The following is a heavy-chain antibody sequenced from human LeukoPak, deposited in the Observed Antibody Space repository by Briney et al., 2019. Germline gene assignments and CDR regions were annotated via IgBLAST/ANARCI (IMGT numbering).Heavy chain of an antibody. D-gene: IGHD6-13*01. CDR3: ARDGPAASIRDFDS. Sequence: GGSLRLSCAASGFTFSSFWMHWVRQAPGKGLVWVSLINSDGSTTNYADSVKGRFTISRDNAKNTLYLQMNSLRAEDTAVYYCARDGPAASIRDFDSWGQGTLVTVSS. V-gene: IGHV3-74*01. CDR2: INSDGSTT. J-gene: IGHJ4*02. CDR1: GFTFSSFW.